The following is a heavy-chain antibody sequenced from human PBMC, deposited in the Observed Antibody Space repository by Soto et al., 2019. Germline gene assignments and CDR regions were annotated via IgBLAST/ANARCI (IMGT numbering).Heavy chain of an antibody. V-gene: IGHV3-30-3*01. J-gene: IGHJ4*02. CDR3: ARDQRIVVVKPTSYFDY. CDR1: GCTFSSYA. CDR2: ISYDGSNK. Sequence: GGSLRLSYAASGCTFSSYAIHWIRQAPGKGLEWVAVISYDGSNKYYAASVKGRFTISRDNSKNTLYLQMNSLRAEDTAVYYCARDQRIVVVKPTSYFDYWGQGTLVTVSS. D-gene: IGHD3-22*01.